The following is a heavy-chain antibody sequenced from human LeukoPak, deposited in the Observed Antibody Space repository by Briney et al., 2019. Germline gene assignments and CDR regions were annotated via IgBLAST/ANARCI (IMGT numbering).Heavy chain of an antibody. D-gene: IGHD2-2*03. CDR3: AKSLLGSTDDAFDI. Sequence: SETLSLTCTVSGGSISSSSYYWGWIRQPPGKGLEWIGSVYYRGSTYYNPSLKSRVTISIDTSKNQFSLNLSSVTAADTAVYYCAKSLLGSTDDAFDIWGQGTMVTVSS. J-gene: IGHJ3*02. CDR2: VYYRGST. CDR1: GGSISSSSYY. V-gene: IGHV4-39*01.